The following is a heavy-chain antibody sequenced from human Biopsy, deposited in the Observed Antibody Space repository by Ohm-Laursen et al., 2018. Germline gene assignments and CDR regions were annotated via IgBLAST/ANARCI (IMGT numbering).Heavy chain of an antibody. CDR1: GGSISGYC. J-gene: IGHJ6*02. CDR2: IWSSGTT. V-gene: IGHV4-59*01. CDR3: ARVVGAATGFDQ. Sequence: SETLSLTCSISGGSISGYCWNWIRQSPGKGLEWIGYIWSSGTTDYNPSLQSRVSMSLELSTDQFSLKVDSVTAADTAVYYCARVVGAATGFDQWGQGTTVTVSS. D-gene: IGHD1-26*01.